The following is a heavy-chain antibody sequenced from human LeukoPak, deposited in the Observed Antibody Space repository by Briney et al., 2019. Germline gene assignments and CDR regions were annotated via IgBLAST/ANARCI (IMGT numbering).Heavy chain of an antibody. J-gene: IGHJ4*02. D-gene: IGHD4-17*01. CDR3: ARMRDVYGDYDVGGD. V-gene: IGHV3-48*03. CDR2: ISSSGSTI. Sequence: GGSLRLPCAASGFTFSSYEMNWVRHAPGKGLEWVSYISSSGSTIYYAHSVKGRFTNPRDNAKNSLSLQMNSLRAEDTAVDYCARMRDVYGDYDVGGDWGQGTLVTVSS. CDR1: GFTFSSYE.